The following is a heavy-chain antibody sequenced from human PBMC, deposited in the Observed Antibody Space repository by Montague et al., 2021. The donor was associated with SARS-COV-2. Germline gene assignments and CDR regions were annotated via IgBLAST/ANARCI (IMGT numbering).Heavy chain of an antibody. Sequence: SLRLSCAASGFSFSSSAMNWVRQAPGKGLEWLSYIGSSGENIDRADSVKGRFTISRDNAKNSLYLQMKSLRVEDTALYYCAKGPDGVDYWGQGTLVTVSS. CDR2: IGSSGENI. D-gene: IGHD1-14*01. CDR1: GFSFSSSA. V-gene: IGHV3-48*03. CDR3: AKGPDGVDY. J-gene: IGHJ4*02.